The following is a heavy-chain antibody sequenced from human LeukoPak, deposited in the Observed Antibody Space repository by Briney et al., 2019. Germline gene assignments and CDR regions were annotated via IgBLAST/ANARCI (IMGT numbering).Heavy chain of an antibody. CDR2: INPNSGGT. Sequence: ASVKVSCKASGYTFTGYYMHWVRQAPGQGLEWMGWINPNSGGTNYAQKLQGRVTMTRDTSISTAYMELSRLRSDDTAVYYCARFSDYGDYHIDYWGQGTLVTVSS. CDR3: ARFSDYGDYHIDY. V-gene: IGHV1-2*02. D-gene: IGHD4-17*01. CDR1: GYTFTGYY. J-gene: IGHJ4*02.